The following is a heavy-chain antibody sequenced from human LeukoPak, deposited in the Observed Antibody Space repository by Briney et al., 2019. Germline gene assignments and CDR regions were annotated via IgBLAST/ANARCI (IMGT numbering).Heavy chain of an antibody. J-gene: IGHJ4*02. CDR2: INPSGGST. CDR1: GYTFTSYY. V-gene: IGHV1-46*01. Sequence: VASVKVSCKASGYTFTSYYMHWVRQAPGQGLEWMGIINPSGGSTRYAQKFQGRVTMTRDTSTSTVYMELSSLRSEDTAMYYCARDIREGDGYYQFDSWGQGTLVTVSS. CDR3: ARDIREGDGYYQFDS. D-gene: IGHD5-24*01.